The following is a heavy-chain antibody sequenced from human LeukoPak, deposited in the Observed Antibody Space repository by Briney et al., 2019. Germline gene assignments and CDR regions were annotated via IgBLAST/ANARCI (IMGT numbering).Heavy chain of an antibody. Sequence: SEPLSLTCTVSVGSISSSSYYCGWIRQPPGKGLEWIGSIYYSRSTYYNPSLKSRVTISVDTSKNQFSLKLSSVTAADTAVYYCARLSYSSGWYYFDYWGQGTLVTVSS. J-gene: IGHJ4*02. CDR3: ARLSYSSGWYYFDY. CDR1: VGSISSSSYY. CDR2: IYYSRST. V-gene: IGHV4-39*01. D-gene: IGHD6-19*01.